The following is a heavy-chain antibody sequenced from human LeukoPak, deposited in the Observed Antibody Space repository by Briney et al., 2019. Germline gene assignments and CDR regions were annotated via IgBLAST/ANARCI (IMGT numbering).Heavy chain of an antibody. D-gene: IGHD2-2*03. CDR2: ISYDGTNK. J-gene: IGHJ3*02. Sequence: PGRSLRLSCEASGFTFSSFGMHWVRQAPGRGLEWVALISYDGTNKYYAGSVKGRFTISRDNSKNTLYLQMNSLTADDTAVYYCALLGGYCSSTSCYVDEAFDIWGQGRMVTVSS. CDR3: ALLGGYCSSTSCYVDEAFDI. CDR1: GFTFSSFG. V-gene: IGHV3-30*03.